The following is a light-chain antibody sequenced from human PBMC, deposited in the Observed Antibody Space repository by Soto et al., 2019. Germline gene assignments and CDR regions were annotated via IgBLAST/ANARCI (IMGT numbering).Light chain of an antibody. CDR1: SSDVGGYNY. CDR2: EVS. CDR3: SSYTSSSTLYV. V-gene: IGLV2-14*01. J-gene: IGLJ1*01. Sequence: QSALPQPASVPGSPGQAITISCTGTSSDVGGYNYVSWYQQHPGKAPKLMIYEVSNRPSGVSNRFSGSKSGNTASLTISGRQAEDEADYYCSSYTSSSTLYVFGTGTQLTVL.